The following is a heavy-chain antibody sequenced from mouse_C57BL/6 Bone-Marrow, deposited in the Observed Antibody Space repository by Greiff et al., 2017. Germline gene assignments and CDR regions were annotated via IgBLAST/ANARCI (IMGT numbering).Heavy chain of an antibody. CDR2: IDPSDSYT. J-gene: IGHJ3*01. Sequence: VQLQQPGAELVMPGASVKLSCKASGYTFTSYWMHWVKQRPGQGLEWIGEIDPSDSYTNYNPKFQGKSTLTVDKSSTTAYVQLSSLTSEDSAVYYCAREIYYDYAGGAWFAYWGQGTLVTVSA. D-gene: IGHD2-4*01. CDR3: AREIYYDYAGGAWFAY. V-gene: IGHV1-69*01. CDR1: GYTFTSYW.